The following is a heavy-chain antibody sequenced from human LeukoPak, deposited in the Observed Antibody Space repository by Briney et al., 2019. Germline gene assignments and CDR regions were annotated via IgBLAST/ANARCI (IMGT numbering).Heavy chain of an antibody. J-gene: IGHJ5*02. Sequence: PSETLSLTCTVSGGSISSYYWSWIRQPAGKGLEWIGRIYTSGSTNYNPSLKSRVTMSVDTSRNQFSLKLSSVTAADTAVYYCARDSRYCSSTSCYPNWFDPWGQGTLVTVSS. CDR3: ARDSRYCSSTSCYPNWFDP. D-gene: IGHD2-2*01. CDR1: GGSISSYY. V-gene: IGHV4-4*07. CDR2: IYTSGST.